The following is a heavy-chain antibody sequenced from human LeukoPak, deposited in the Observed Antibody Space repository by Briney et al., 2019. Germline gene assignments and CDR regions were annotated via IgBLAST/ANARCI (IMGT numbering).Heavy chain of an antibody. Sequence: PGGSLGLSCAASGFTFSTYDMHWVRQPTGKGLEWVSAIGTAGDTYYPGSVKGRFTISRENAKNSLYLQMNSLRAEDTAVYYCARDGYDILTGYNDYWGQGTLVTVSS. D-gene: IGHD3-9*01. CDR1: GFTFSTYD. CDR3: ARDGYDILTGYNDY. CDR2: IGTAGDT. V-gene: IGHV3-13*01. J-gene: IGHJ4*02.